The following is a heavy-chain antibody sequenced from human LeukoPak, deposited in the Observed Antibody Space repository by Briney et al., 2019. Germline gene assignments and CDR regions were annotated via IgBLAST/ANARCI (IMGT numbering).Heavy chain of an antibody. CDR2: INHSGST. Sequence: PSETLSLTCAVYGGSFSGCYWSWIRQPPGKGLEWIGEINHSGSTNYNPSLKSRVTISVDTSKNQFSRKLSSVTAADTAVYYCASLTSTVTTPHPPWGQGPLVTVSA. CDR1: GGSFSGCY. D-gene: IGHD4-17*01. CDR3: ASLTSTVTTPHPP. V-gene: IGHV4-34*01. J-gene: IGHJ5*02.